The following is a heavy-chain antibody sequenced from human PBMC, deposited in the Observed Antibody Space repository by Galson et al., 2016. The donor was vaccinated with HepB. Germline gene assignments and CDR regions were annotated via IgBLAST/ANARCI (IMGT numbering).Heavy chain of an antibody. Sequence: VKVSCQASGYSFTNYAIHWVRQAPGQRLEWMGWINPGNGNTKYSQKFQGRVTITRDTSATTDYMELSSLGPEDTAVYYCARDPGGSSTRFDSWGQGTLVTVSS. CDR1: GYSFTNYA. D-gene: IGHD1-26*01. CDR3: ARDPGGSSTRFDS. CDR2: INPGNGNT. V-gene: IGHV1-3*01. J-gene: IGHJ4*02.